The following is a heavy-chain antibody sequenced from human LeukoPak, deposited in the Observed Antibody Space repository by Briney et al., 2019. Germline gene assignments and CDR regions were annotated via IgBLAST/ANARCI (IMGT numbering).Heavy chain of an antibody. CDR3: ARGHCSGGSCNWFDP. CDR2: MNPNSGNT. CDR1: GYTFTSYD. Sequence: ASVKVSCKASGYTFTSYDINWVRQATGQELEWMGWMNPNSGNTGYAQKFQGRVTMTRNASISTAYMELSSLRSEDTAVYYCARGHCSGGSCNWFDPWGQGTLVTVSS. J-gene: IGHJ5*02. V-gene: IGHV1-8*01. D-gene: IGHD2-15*01.